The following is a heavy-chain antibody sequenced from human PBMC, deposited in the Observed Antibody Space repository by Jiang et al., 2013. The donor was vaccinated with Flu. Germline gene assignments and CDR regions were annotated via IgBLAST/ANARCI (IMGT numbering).Heavy chain of an antibody. CDR3: ASRVGTGVYCSSTSSPLYFDY. J-gene: IGHJ4*02. D-gene: IGHD2-2*01. Sequence: GAEVKKPGSSVKVSCKASGGTFSSYTISWVRQAPGQGLEWMGRIIPILGIANYAQKFQGRVTITADKSTSTAYMELSSLRSEDTAVYYCASRVGTGVYCSSTSSPLYFDYWGQGTLVTVSS. V-gene: IGHV1-69*02. CDR1: GGTFSSYT. CDR2: IIPILGIA.